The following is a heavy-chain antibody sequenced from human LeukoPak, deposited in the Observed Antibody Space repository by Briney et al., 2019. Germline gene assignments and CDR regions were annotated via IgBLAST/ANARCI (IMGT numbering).Heavy chain of an antibody. J-gene: IGHJ4*02. CDR3: ARDGDEIVGYCSGDSCHVDY. V-gene: IGHV1-18*04. CDR1: GYTFTSYY. CDR2: ISAYNGNT. Sequence: ASVKVSCKASGYTFTSYYMHWVRQAPGQGLEWMGWISAYNGNTNYAQKLQGRVIMTTDTSTSTAYMELRSLRSDDTAVYYCARDGDEIVGYCSGDSCHVDYWGQGTLVTVSS. D-gene: IGHD2-15*01.